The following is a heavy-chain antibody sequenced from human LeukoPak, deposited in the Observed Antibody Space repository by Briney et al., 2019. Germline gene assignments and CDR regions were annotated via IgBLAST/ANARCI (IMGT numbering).Heavy chain of an antibody. Sequence: GGSLRLSCAASGFTVSSNYMSWVRQAPGKGLEWVSVIYSGGSTYYADSVKGRFTISRDNSKNTLYLQMNSLRAEDTAVYYCVRTAWGSADYWGQGTLVTVSS. D-gene: IGHD7-27*01. CDR1: GFTVSSNY. V-gene: IGHV3-66*01. J-gene: IGHJ4*02. CDR2: IYSGGST. CDR3: VRTAWGSADY.